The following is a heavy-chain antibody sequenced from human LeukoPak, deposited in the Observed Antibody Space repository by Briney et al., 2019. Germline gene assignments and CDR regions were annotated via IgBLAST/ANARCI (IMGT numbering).Heavy chain of an antibody. CDR1: GGSISSDY. J-gene: IGHJ4*02. Sequence: SETLSLTCTVSGGSISSDYWSWIRQPPGRGLEWIGYIYTDGSTNYNPSLKSRVTISVDTSKNQFALKLSSVTAADTAVYYCAKSYYDYSTYYSYYYNLWGQGALVTVSS. V-gene: IGHV4-4*09. D-gene: IGHD3-22*01. CDR2: IYTDGST. CDR3: AKSYYDYSTYYSYYYNL.